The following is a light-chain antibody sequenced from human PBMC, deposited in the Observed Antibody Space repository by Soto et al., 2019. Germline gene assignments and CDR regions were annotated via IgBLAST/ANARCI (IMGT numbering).Light chain of an antibody. J-gene: IGKJ1*01. CDR1: QSVSSSF. Sequence: EIVLTQFPGTLSLSPGETATLSCRASQSVSSSFLAWYQQKPGQAPRLLIYGASTRATGFPDRFRGSGFGTDFTLTISRLEPADFAVYFCQQYGTSSTFGQGTKVEIK. CDR2: GAS. V-gene: IGKV3-20*01. CDR3: QQYGTSST.